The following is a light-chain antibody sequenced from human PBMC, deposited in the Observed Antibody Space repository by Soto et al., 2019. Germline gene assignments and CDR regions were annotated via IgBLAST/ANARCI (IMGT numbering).Light chain of an antibody. J-gene: IGLJ2*01. Sequence: QSALTQPPSASGSPGQSVTIPCTGTSSDVGNYNYVSWYQQHPGRAPKLMIYEVTKRPSGVPDRFSGSKSGNTASLTVSGLEAEDEDEYYCSSYAGSNNVVFGGGTKLTVL. CDR3: SSYAGSNNVV. CDR1: SSDVGNYNY. V-gene: IGLV2-8*01. CDR2: EVT.